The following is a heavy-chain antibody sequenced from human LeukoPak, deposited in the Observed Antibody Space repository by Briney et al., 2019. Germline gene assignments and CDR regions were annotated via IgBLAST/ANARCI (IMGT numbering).Heavy chain of an antibody. Sequence: GRSLRLSCAASGFTFSSYGMHWVRQAPGKGLEWVAAISYDGSNKYYADSVKGRFTISRDNSKNTLYLQMNSLRAEDTAVYYCAKFHFDYWGQGTLVTVSS. V-gene: IGHV3-30*18. J-gene: IGHJ4*02. CDR3: AKFHFDY. CDR1: GFTFSSYG. CDR2: ISYDGSNK.